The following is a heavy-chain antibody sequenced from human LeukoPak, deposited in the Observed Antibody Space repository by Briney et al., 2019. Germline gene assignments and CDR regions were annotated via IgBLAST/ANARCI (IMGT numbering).Heavy chain of an antibody. CDR1: GFTFSSYA. CDR3: ARYCSTTSCYTGYYYGMDV. V-gene: IGHV3-23*01. CDR2: ISGSGGST. Sequence: GSLRLSCAASGFTFSSYAMTWVRQAPGKGLEWVSAISGSGGSTYYADSVKGRFTISRDNSKNTLYLQMNSLRAEDTAVYYCARYCSTTSCYTGYYYGMDVWGQGTTVIVSS. J-gene: IGHJ6*02. D-gene: IGHD2-2*02.